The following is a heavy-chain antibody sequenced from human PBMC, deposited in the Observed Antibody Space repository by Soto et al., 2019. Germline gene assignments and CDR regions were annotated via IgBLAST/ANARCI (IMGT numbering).Heavy chain of an antibody. Sequence: GGSLRLSCAASGFTFSSYWMHWVRQAPGKGLVWVSRINSDGSSTSYADSVKGRFTISRDNAKNTLYLQMNSLRAEDTAVYYCARGHHRGKQLLKYGMDVWGQGTTVTVSS. CDR1: GFTFSSYW. CDR2: INSDGSST. D-gene: IGHD6-13*01. CDR3: ARGHHRGKQLLKYGMDV. J-gene: IGHJ6*02. V-gene: IGHV3-74*01.